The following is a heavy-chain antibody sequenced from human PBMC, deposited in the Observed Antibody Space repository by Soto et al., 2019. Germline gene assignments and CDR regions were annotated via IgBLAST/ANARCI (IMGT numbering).Heavy chain of an antibody. Sequence: QVQLVESGGGVVQPGMSLTLSCAASGFTFSSYGMHWVRQAPGKGLEWVAVIWYDGSNKYYADSVKGRFTISRDNSKNTLYLQMNSLRAEDTAVYFCASLGYCDSTSCPHPYYYGLDVWGQGTTVTVSS. D-gene: IGHD2-2*01. CDR2: IWYDGSNK. J-gene: IGHJ6*02. CDR3: ASLGYCDSTSCPHPYYYGLDV. CDR1: GFTFSSYG. V-gene: IGHV3-33*01.